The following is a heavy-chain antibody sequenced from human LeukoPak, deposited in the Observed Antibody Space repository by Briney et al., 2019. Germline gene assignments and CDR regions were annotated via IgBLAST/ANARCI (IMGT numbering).Heavy chain of an antibody. CDR2: IYSDNT. CDR1: GFTVSSNS. J-gene: IGHJ4*02. CDR3: ARADGDPAFDF. Sequence: GGSLRLSCTVSGFTVSSNSMSWVRQAPGKGLEWVSFIYSDNTHYSDSVKGRFTISRDNSKNTLYLQMNSLRAEDTAVYYCARADGDPAFDFWGQGTLVTVSS. D-gene: IGHD4-17*01. V-gene: IGHV3-66*03.